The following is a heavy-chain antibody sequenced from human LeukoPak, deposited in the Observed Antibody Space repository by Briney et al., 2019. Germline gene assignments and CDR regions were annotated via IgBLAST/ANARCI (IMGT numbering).Heavy chain of an antibody. Sequence: GGPLRLSCAASGFTFITYAMSWVRQAPGKGLEWVSAISGSGGSTYYADSVKGRFTISRDDSKNTLYLQMNSLRTEDTAVYYCAKAVKGANYFDYWGQGTLVTVSS. J-gene: IGHJ4*02. CDR2: ISGSGGST. CDR3: AKAVKGANYFDY. CDR1: GFTFITYA. V-gene: IGHV3-23*01. D-gene: IGHD4-11*01.